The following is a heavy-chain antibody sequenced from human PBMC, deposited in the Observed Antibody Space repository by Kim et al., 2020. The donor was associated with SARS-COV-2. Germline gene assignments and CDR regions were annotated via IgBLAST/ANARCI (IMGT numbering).Heavy chain of an antibody. CDR2: ISWNSGSI. Sequence: GGSLRLSCAASGFTFDDYAMHWVRQAPGKGLEWVSGISWNSGSIGYADSVKGRFTISRDNAKNSLYLQMNSLRAEDTALYYCAKDSGNTIFGVVIMGYFDYWGQGTLVTVSS. J-gene: IGHJ4*02. V-gene: IGHV3-9*01. CDR1: GFTFDDYA. D-gene: IGHD3-3*01. CDR3: AKDSGNTIFGVVIMGYFDY.